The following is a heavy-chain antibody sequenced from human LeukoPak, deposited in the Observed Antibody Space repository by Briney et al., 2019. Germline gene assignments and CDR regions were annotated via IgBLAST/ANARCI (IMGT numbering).Heavy chain of an antibody. Sequence: SETLSLTCTVSGGSISSYYWSWIRQPPGKGLEWVGYIYYSGSTNYNPSLKSRVTISVDTSKNQFSLKLSSVTAADTAVYYCASLVAGYGDYQGVLNWFDPWGQGTLVTVSS. J-gene: IGHJ5*02. CDR2: IYYSGST. D-gene: IGHD4-17*01. CDR1: GGSISSYY. V-gene: IGHV4-59*01. CDR3: ASLVAGYGDYQGVLNWFDP.